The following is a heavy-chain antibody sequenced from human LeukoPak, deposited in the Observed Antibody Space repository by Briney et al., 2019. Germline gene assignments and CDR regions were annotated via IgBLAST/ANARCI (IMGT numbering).Heavy chain of an antibody. Sequence: SETLSLTCGVYGGSFSGYHWTWIRQVPGKGMQWIGEIDHSGLSIYNPTLESRVSISQDTSKKQFFLRLTSVTAADTAVYYCARDTVIRGLCYHYYAMDIWGKGTTVTVSS. CDR3: ARDTVIRGLCYHYYAMDI. CDR2: IDHSGLS. J-gene: IGHJ6*04. D-gene: IGHD3-10*01. CDR1: GGSFSGYH. V-gene: IGHV4-34*01.